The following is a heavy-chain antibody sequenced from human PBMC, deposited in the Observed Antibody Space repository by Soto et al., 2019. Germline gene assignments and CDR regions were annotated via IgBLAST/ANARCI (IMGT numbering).Heavy chain of an antibody. CDR1: GGSVSSDTHY. CDR3: ARFVRSCSGTTCYTRADV. D-gene: IGHD2-2*02. Sequence: QVQLQESGPRLVKPSETVSLTCTVSGGSVSSDTHYWSWIRLPPGKRLEWIGFIYSSGSTNYNPSIKSRVTMSVDTSKNQFSLKLRSGIVADTAVYHCARFVRSCSGTTCYTRADVWGQGTTVSVSS. J-gene: IGHJ6*02. V-gene: IGHV4-61*01. CDR2: IYSSGST.